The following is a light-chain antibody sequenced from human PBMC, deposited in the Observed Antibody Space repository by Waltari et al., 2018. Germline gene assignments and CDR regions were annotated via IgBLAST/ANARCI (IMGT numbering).Light chain of an antibody. CDR3: QQYYSIPYT. Sequence: DIVMTQSPDSLPVSLGERATISCKSSQSVLYSSRNKNYLAWYQQKPGQPPELLIYWASTRESGVPKRFIGSGSGTDFTLTITSLQAEDVAVYYCQQYYSIPYTFGQGTKLEIK. V-gene: IGKV4-1*01. CDR2: WAS. CDR1: QSVLYSSRNKNY. J-gene: IGKJ2*01.